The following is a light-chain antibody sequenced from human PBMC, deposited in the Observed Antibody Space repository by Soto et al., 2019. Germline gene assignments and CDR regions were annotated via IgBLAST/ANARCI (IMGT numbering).Light chain of an antibody. J-gene: IGLJ3*02. CDR2: EGS. CDR1: SSDVGSYNL. Sequence: QSALTQPASVSGSPGQSITISCTGTSSDVGSYNLVSWYQQHPGKAPKLMIYEGSKRPSGVSNRFSGSKSGNTASLTISGLQAEDEADYYCCSHAGSSTFEGFGGGTKLTVL. CDR3: CSHAGSSTFEG. V-gene: IGLV2-23*03.